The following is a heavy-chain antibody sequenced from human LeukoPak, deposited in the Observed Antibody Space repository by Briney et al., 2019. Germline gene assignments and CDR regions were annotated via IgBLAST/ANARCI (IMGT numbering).Heavy chain of an antibody. CDR3: ATDRNYYDSSGYAFS. CDR1: GFTFRSYS. CDR2: ISGSGGST. J-gene: IGHJ5*02. D-gene: IGHD3-22*01. Sequence: GGSLRLSCAASGFTFRSYSMNWVRQAPGKGLEWVSAISGSGGSTYYADSVKGRFTISRDNSKNTLYLQMNSLRAEDTAVYYCATDRNYYDSSGYAFSWGQGTLVTVSS. V-gene: IGHV3-23*01.